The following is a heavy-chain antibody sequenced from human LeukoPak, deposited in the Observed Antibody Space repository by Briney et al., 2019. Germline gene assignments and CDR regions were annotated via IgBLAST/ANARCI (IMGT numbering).Heavy chain of an antibody. Sequence: PSETLSLTCTVSGGSISSCYYYWIWIPQPPGKGLEWIGYIYYSGSTHYNPSLKSRITISVDTSKNQFSLKLSSVTAADTGAYYCASYCGSGSYPLFNYWGQGTLVTVSS. D-gene: IGHD3-10*01. CDR2: IYYSGST. CDR1: GGSISSCYYY. J-gene: IGHJ4*02. CDR3: ASYCGSGSYPLFNY. V-gene: IGHV4-30-4*01.